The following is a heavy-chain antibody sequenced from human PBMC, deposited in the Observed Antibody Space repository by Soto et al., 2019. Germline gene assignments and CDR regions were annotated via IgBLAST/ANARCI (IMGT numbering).Heavy chain of an antibody. CDR1: GFMFANYA. Sequence: PGGSLRLSCAASGFMFANYAMGWVRQAPGRGLEWVSAITGSGGGTYYADSVKGRVTVSRDNSKNTLYLQMNSLRAEDTAVYYCAKARRGYSYGGAEDYWGQGTLVTVSS. CDR3: AKARRGYSYGGAEDY. D-gene: IGHD5-18*01. J-gene: IGHJ4*02. V-gene: IGHV3-23*01. CDR2: ITGSGGGT.